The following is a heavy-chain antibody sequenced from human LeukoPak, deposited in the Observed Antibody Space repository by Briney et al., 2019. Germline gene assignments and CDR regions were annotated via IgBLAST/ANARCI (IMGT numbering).Heavy chain of an antibody. J-gene: IGHJ6*02. CDR2: INKDGSAT. CDR1: GFTFDAYA. D-gene: IGHD1-26*01. Sequence: GGALRLSCEASGFTFDAYAMHWVRQAPGKGLEWVSLINKDGSATYYADSVKGRFTISRDNSKNSLYLQMNSLRSEDTALYYCATWAFYHSLDVWGQGTTVTVSS. V-gene: IGHV3-43*02. CDR3: ATWAFYHSLDV.